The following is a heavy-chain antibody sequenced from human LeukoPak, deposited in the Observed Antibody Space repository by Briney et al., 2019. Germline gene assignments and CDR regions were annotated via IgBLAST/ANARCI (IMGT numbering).Heavy chain of an antibody. Sequence: HPGGSLRLSCAASGFTFSSYGMHWVRQAPGKGLEWVAVISYDGSNKYYADSVKGRFTISRDNSKNTLYLQMNSLRAEDTAVYYCSKGRRYYYSSVPFDHWGQGTVVTVSS. V-gene: IGHV3-30*18. J-gene: IGHJ4*02. D-gene: IGHD3-22*01. CDR2: ISYDGSNK. CDR1: GFTFSSYG. CDR3: SKGRRYYYSSVPFDH.